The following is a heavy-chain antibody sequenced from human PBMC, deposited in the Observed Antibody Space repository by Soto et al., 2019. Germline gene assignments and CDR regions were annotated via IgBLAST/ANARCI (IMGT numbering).Heavy chain of an antibody. CDR2: IYPGDSDT. V-gene: IGHV5-51*01. CDR3: ARLSGYCSSTSCYTGAFDI. CDR1: GYSFTSYW. J-gene: IGHJ3*02. Sequence: GETLKISCKGSGYSFTSYWIGWVRQMPGKGLEWMGIIYPGDSDTRYSPSFQGQVTISADKSISTAYLQWSSLKASDTAMYYCARLSGYCSSTSCYTGAFDIWGQGTMVTVSS. D-gene: IGHD2-2*02.